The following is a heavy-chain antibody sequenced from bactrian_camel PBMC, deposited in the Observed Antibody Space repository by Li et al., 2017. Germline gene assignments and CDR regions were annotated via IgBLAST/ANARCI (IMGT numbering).Heavy chain of an antibody. D-gene: IGHD5*01. CDR1: GSRVNDYA. CDR2: INWPGDNI. Sequence: HVQLVESGGGLVQAGGSLNLSCTYAGSRVNDYAMAWFRQSPGKEREAVACINWPGDNIYYVESVKGRFTISRDKRKNTLYLLMNSLKPEDTATYYCAAGQYWGAYTRGVPGDPGHRL. J-gene: IGHJ4*01. V-gene: IGHV3S60*01.